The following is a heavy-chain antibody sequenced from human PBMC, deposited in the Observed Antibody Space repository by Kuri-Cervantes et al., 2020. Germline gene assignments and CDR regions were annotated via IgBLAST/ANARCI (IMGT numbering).Heavy chain of an antibody. CDR2: IKQDGSEK. Sequence: GESLKISCAASGFTFSSYWMSWVRQAPGKGLEWVANIKQDGSEKYYVDSVKGRFTISRDNAKNSLYLQMNSLRAEDTAVYYCARDGSPGAFDIWGQGTMVTVSS. J-gene: IGHJ3*02. D-gene: IGHD1-26*01. CDR3: ARDGSPGAFDI. CDR1: GFTFSSYW. V-gene: IGHV3-7*01.